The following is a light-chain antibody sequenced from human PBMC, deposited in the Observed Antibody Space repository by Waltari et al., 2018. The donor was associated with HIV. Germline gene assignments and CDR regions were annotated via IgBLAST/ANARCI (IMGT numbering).Light chain of an antibody. CDR2: EVS. J-gene: IGLJ1*01. Sequence: QSALTQPASVSGSPGQSITISCTGTSIDVGGYNYVSWYQQHPGKAPKLIIYEVSNRPSGVSNRFSGSKSGNTASLTISGLQAEDEADYYCSSYTSSSTLLVFGTGTKVTVL. CDR3: SSYTSSSTLLV. V-gene: IGLV2-14*01. CDR1: SIDVGGYNY.